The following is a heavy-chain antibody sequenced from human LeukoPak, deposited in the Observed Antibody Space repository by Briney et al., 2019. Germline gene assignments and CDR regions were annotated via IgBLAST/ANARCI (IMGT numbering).Heavy chain of an antibody. CDR2: IYYSGST. V-gene: IGHV4-39*07. CDR3: ARRYSSGWTFPSRYYGMDV. J-gene: IGHJ6*02. Sequence: PSETLSLTCTVSGGSISSSSYYWGWIRQPPGKGLEWIGSIYYSGSTYYNPSLKSRVTISVDTSENQFSLKLSSVTAADTAVYYCARRYSSGWTFPSRYYGMDVWGQGTTVTVSS. D-gene: IGHD6-19*01. CDR1: GGSISSSSYY.